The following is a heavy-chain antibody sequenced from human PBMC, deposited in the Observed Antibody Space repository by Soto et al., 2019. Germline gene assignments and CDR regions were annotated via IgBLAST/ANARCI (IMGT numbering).Heavy chain of an antibody. D-gene: IGHD3-10*01. J-gene: IGHJ6*02. CDR1: GFTFSSYG. V-gene: IGHV3-33*01. CDR3: ARDAIRGYYYYGMDV. CDR2: IWYDGSNK. Sequence: GGSLRLSCAASGFTFSSYGMHWVRQAPGKGLEWVAVIWYDGSNKYYADSVKGRFTISRDNSKNTLYLQMNSLRAEDTAVYYCARDAIRGYYYYGMDVWGQGTTVALSS.